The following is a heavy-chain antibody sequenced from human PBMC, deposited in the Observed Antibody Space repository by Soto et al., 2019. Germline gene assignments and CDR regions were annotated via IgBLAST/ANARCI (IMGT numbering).Heavy chain of an antibody. CDR1: GFPFSGYS. D-gene: IGHD1-1*01. Sequence: EVPLVESGGGLVQPGGSLRLSCAASGFPFSGYSMSWVRQAPGKGLEWVANIKQDGSENYYVASVKGRFTISRDNAKNSVYLQMNSLRADDTAVYYCARQRGCDYWGQGTLVTVSS. CDR3: ARQRGCDY. CDR2: IKQDGSEN. J-gene: IGHJ4*02. V-gene: IGHV3-7*01.